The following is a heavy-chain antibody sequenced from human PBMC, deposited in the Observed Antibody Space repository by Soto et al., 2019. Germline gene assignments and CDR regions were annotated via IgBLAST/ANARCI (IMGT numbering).Heavy chain of an antibody. CDR3: ARDGTLLVRGVIITEGYDY. D-gene: IGHD3-10*01. CDR1: GYTFSSYG. Sequence: GASVKVSCKASGYTFSSYGITWVRQAPGRGLEWMGWITPYFGTTKYAQKLQDRVTLTTDTSTSTVHMELTSLRSDDTAVYYCARDGTLLVRGVIITEGYDYWG. V-gene: IGHV1-18*01. CDR2: ITPYFGTT. J-gene: IGHJ4*01.